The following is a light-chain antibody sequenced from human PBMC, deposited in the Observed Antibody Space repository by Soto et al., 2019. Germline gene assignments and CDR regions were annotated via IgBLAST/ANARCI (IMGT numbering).Light chain of an antibody. CDR3: QQHDTYPCS. V-gene: IGKV1-9*01. CDR1: QGFSNS. J-gene: IGKJ2*02. Sequence: DIQLTPSPSFLSASVGDRVTITCRTSQGFSNSLAWYQQKPGKAPKLLIYAASTLQTGVPSRFSGSGSGTEFSLTISSLQPEDFATYNCQQHDTYPCSFGQGTKLEIK. CDR2: AAS.